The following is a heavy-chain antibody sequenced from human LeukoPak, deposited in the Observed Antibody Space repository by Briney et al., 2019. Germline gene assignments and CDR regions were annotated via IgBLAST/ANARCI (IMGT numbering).Heavy chain of an antibody. V-gene: IGHV3-30*04. J-gene: IGHJ4*02. D-gene: IGHD3-22*01. CDR3: AKDQSSGYYKTFDY. CDR1: GVTFANYV. CDR2: TSPDEGLT. Sequence: GGSLRLSCAASGVTFANYVTHWVCEAPGEGLERGSVTSPDEGLTFSTDSAKGRFTIYRDNSKNTLYLQMDSLRAEDTAVYYCAKDQSSGYYKTFDYWGQGTLVTVSS.